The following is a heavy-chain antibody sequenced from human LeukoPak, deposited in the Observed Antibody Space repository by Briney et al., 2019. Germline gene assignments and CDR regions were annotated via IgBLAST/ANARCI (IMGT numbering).Heavy chain of an antibody. CDR1: GYSFTTYA. J-gene: IGHJ5*02. CDR2: LSAYNANT. V-gene: IGHV1-18*01. CDR3: ARDREGGCSGGSCYSDA. D-gene: IGHD2-15*01. Sequence: ASVKVSCKASGYSFTTYAISWVRQAPGRGLEWMGWLSAYNANTNYAQKFQGRVTMTTDTSTNTAYMGLRSLTSDDTAVYYCARDREGGCSGGSCYSDAWGQGTLVTVSS.